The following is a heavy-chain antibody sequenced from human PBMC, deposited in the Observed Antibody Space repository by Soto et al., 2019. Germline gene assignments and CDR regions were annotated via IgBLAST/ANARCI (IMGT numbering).Heavy chain of an antibody. CDR2: ISAYNGNT. J-gene: IGHJ3*02. V-gene: IGHV1-18*01. D-gene: IGHD3-22*01. CDR3: ARDGHDSSGYLARAAFDT. CDR1: GYTFTSYG. Sequence: GALVKVSCKASGYTFTSYGISWVRQAPGQGLEWMGWISAYNGNTNYAQKLQGRVTMTTDTSTSTAYTELRSLRSDDTAVYYCARDGHDSSGYLARAAFDTWGQGTMVTVS.